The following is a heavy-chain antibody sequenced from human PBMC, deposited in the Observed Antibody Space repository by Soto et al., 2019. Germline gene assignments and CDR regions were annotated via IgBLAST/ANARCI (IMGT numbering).Heavy chain of an antibody. CDR1: GGTFSNTA. CDR2: IIPIFGAP. CDR3: SIPAEPLDTAMQKGLAH. D-gene: IGHD5-18*01. J-gene: IGHJ4*02. V-gene: IGHV1-69*01. Sequence: QVQLVQSGAEVKKPGSSVKVSCKASGGTFSNTAFIWVRQAPGQGLEWMGGIIPIFGAPNYAQKFQGRLMISADDSESKAYMGLNTLTCEDTAVDYCSIPAEPLDTAMQKGLAHWGQGTLVTVSS.